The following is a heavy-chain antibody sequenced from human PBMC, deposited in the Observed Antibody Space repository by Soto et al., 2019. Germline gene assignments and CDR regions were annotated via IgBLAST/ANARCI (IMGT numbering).Heavy chain of an antibody. CDR1: GFTFSSYA. CDR2: ISGSGGST. CDR3: AKYPTQQLGPFDY. Sequence: GGSLRLSCVASGFTFSSYAMSWVRQAPGKGLEWVSAISGSGGSTYYADSVKGRFTISRDNSKNTLYLQMNSLRAEDTAVYYCAKYPTQQLGPFDYWGKGTLVTVSS. V-gene: IGHV3-23*01. D-gene: IGHD6-13*01. J-gene: IGHJ4*02.